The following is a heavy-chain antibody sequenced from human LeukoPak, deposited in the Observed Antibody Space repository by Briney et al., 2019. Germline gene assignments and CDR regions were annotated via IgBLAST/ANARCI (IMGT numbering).Heavy chain of an antibody. D-gene: IGHD3-22*01. Sequence: ASVKVSCKASGYTFTGYYMHWVRQAPGQGLEWMGWINPNSGGTNYAQKFQGRVTMTRDTSISTAYMELSRLRSDDTAVYYCARVLRSYYYDSSGYPDYWGQGTLVTVSS. CDR3: ARVLRSYYYDSSGYPDY. V-gene: IGHV1-2*02. CDR1: GYTFTGYY. CDR2: INPNSGGT. J-gene: IGHJ4*02.